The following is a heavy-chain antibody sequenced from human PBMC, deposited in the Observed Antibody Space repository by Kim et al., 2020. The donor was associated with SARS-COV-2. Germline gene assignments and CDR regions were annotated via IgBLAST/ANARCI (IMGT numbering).Heavy chain of an antibody. Sequence: GGSLRLSCAASGFTFDDYAMHWVRQAPGKGLEWVSGISWNSGSIGYAYSVKGRFTISRDNAKNSLYLQMNSLRAEDTALYYCAKAQLWFGELLNAFDIWGQGTMVTVSS. J-gene: IGHJ3*02. CDR3: AKAQLWFGELLNAFDI. V-gene: IGHV3-9*01. CDR2: ISWNSGSI. D-gene: IGHD3-10*01. CDR1: GFTFDDYA.